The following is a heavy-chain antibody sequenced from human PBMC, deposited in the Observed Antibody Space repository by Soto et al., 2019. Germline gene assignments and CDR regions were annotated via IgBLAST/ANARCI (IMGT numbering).Heavy chain of an antibody. D-gene: IGHD3-10*01. V-gene: IGHV3-23*01. CDR2: VSPNGQGI. Sequence: GGSLRLSCAASGFTLGRYGMSWVRQAPGRGLEWVSAVSPNGQGIYYADSVRGRFTISRDFSKNTVFLHMDSLRAEDTAVYYCAKDRDYPRDYFHYWGQGTLVTVSS. J-gene: IGHJ4*02. CDR3: AKDRDYPRDYFHY. CDR1: GFTLGRYG.